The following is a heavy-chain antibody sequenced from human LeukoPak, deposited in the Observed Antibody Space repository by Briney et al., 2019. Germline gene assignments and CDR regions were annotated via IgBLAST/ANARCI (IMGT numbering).Heavy chain of an antibody. CDR2: VNPNSDGT. J-gene: IGHJ4*02. V-gene: IGHV1-2*06. D-gene: IGHD1-14*01. CDR3: AGGIVTTYFFDY. CDR1: GYTFTGYY. Sequence: GASVTVSFTASGYTFTGYYMHWVRQAPGQGLEWMGRVNPNSDGTNFAQKFQGRVTMTRDTSISTAYMELSRLTSDDTAVYFCAGGIVTTYFFDYWGQGTLVTVSS.